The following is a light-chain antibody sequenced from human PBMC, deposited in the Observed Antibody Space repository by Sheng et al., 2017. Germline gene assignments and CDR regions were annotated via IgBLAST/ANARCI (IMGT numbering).Light chain of an antibody. Sequence: SYKLTQPPSVSVAPGQTAKITCGGLNIGTKSVHWYQQRPGQAPILVVXADRERPTGISWRFSGSNSGNTATLSISSVETGDEADYYCQVWDGDTDYRLFGGGTRLTVL. CDR3: QVWDGDTDYRL. J-gene: IGLJ2*01. CDR2: ADR. V-gene: IGLV3-21*02. CDR1: NIGTKS.